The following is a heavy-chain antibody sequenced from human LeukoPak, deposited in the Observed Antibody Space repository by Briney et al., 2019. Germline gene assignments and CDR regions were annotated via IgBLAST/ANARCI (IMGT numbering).Heavy chain of an antibody. CDR1: GYTFTGYY. D-gene: IGHD3-22*01. V-gene: IGHV1-2*02. CDR2: INPNSGGT. CDR3: ATSRSGYWFDP. J-gene: IGHJ5*02. Sequence: GASVKVSCKASGYTFTGYYMHWVRQAPGQGLEWMGWINPNSGGTNYAQKFQGRVTMTRDTSISTAYMELSSLRSEDTAVYYCATSRSGYWFDPWGQGTLVTVSS.